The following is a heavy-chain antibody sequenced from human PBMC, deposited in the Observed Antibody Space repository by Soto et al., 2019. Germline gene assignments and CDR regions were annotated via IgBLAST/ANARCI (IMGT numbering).Heavy chain of an antibody. CDR3: AKSLGDYDFWSGSLYYYYYYGMDV. D-gene: IGHD3-3*01. CDR2: ISYDGSNK. J-gene: IGHJ6*02. V-gene: IGHV3-30*18. Sequence: GGSLRLSCAASGFTFSSYGMHWVRQAPGKGLEWVAVISYDGSNKYYADSVKGRFTISRDNSKNTLYLQMNSLRAEDTAVYYCAKSLGDYDFWSGSLYYYYYYGMDVWGQGTTVTVSS. CDR1: GFTFSSYG.